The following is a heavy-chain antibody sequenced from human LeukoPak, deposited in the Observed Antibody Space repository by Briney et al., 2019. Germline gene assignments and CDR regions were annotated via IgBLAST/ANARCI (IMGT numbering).Heavy chain of an antibody. CDR1: GFTFKNAW. V-gene: IGHV3-15*01. J-gene: IGHJ2*01. CDR2: IRSNTDGGTT. CDR3: ATVYWYFDL. Sequence: GGSLRLSCAGAGFTFKNAWMSWVRQAPGKGLEWVGLIRSNTDGGTTDYAAPVKGRFTISRDDSKNTLHLQMSSPKTEDTAVYYCATVYWYFDLWGLGTLVSVSA.